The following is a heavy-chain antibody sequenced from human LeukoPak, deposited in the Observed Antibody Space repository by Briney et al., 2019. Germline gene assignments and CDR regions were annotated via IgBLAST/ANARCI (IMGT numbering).Heavy chain of an antibody. V-gene: IGHV4-34*01. CDR2: INHSGST. CDR1: GGSFSGYY. J-gene: IGHJ4*02. D-gene: IGHD3-22*01. CDR3: ARGPGYYDSSGYYLYYFDY. Sequence: SETLSLTCAVYGGSFSGYYWSWIRQPPGKGLEWIGEINHSGSTNYNPSLKSRVTISVDTSKNQFSLKLSSVTAADTAVYYCARGPGYYDSSGYYLYYFDYWGQGTLVTVSS.